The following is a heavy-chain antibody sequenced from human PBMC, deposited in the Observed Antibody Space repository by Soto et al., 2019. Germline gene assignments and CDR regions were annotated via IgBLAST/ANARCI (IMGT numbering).Heavy chain of an antibody. CDR2: IYYSGST. CDR3: ARDTGHYYFDY. Sequence: SETLSLTCAVSGGFISSSNWWSWVRQPPGKGLEWIGYIYYSGSTNYNPSLKSRVTISVDTSKNQFSLKLSSVTAADTAVYYCARDTGHYYFDYWGQGTLVTVSS. J-gene: IGHJ4*02. V-gene: IGHV4-4*02. CDR1: GGFISSSNW. D-gene: IGHD4-17*01.